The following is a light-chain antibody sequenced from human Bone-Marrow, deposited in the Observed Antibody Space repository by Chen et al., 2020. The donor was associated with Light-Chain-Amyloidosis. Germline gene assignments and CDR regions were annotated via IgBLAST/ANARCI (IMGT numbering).Light chain of an antibody. CDR3: SSYTITNTLV. V-gene: IGLV2-14*01. CDR2: EVT. Sequence: SSLTQPPSVSGSPVQSITLSCTGTSSDVGGDNHVSWYQQHPDKAPKLMIYEVTNRPSWVPDRFSGSKSDNTASLTISGLQTEDEADYFCSSYTITNTLVFGSGTRVTVL. J-gene: IGLJ1*01. CDR1: SSDVGGDNH.